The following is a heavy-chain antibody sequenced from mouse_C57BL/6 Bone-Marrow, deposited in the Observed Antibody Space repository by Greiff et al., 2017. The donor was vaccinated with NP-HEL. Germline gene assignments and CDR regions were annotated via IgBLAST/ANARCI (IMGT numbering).Heavy chain of an antibody. CDR2: IYPRDGST. Sequence: QVQLQQSGPELVKPGASVTLSCKASGYTFTSYAINWVKQRPGQGLEWIGWIYPRDGSTKYNEKFKGKATLTVDTSSSTAYMELHSLTSEDSAVYFCARKGYPYYFDYWGQGTTLTVSS. J-gene: IGHJ2*01. CDR1: GYTFTSYA. CDR3: ARKGYPYYFDY. D-gene: IGHD2-2*01. V-gene: IGHV1-85*01.